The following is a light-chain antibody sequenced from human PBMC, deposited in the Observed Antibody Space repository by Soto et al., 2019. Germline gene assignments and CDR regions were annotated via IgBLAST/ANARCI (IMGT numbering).Light chain of an antibody. J-gene: IGKJ1*01. CDR1: QTISSY. V-gene: IGKV1-5*03. Sequence: DVQMTQSPSTLSASVGDRVTITCRASQTISSYLAWYQQKPGKAPKLLIYKASSLQSGVPSRFSGSGSGTEFTLTIGSLQLDDFATYYCQHYNSYRWAFGQGTKVDIK. CDR2: KAS. CDR3: QHYNSYRWA.